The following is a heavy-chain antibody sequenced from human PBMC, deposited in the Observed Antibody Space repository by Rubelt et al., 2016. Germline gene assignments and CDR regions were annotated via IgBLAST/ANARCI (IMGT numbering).Heavy chain of an antibody. CDR3: ARKLAATAEFDY. CDR2: IKPNSGGT. CDR1: GYTFTDYF. V-gene: IGHV1-2*06. D-gene: IGHD5-24*01. Sequence: QVQLVQSVPEVKKPGASVKVSCKASGYTFTDYFVHWVRQAPGQGLEWMGLIKPNSGGTIYAQNFQGRVTMTRDTAITTVYMELRGLTSDDTAVYYCARKLAATAEFDYWGQGALVTVSS. J-gene: IGHJ4*02.